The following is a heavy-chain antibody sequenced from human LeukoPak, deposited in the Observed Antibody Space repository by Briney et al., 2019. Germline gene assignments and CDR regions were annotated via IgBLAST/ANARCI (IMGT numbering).Heavy chain of an antibody. V-gene: IGHV3-30-3*01. J-gene: IGHJ4*02. CDR3: ARDTNRLYRFLEWLFDY. D-gene: IGHD3-3*01. Sequence: GGSLRLSCAASGFTFSSYAMHWVRQAPGKGLEWVAVISYDGSNKYYADSVKGRFTISRDNSKNTLYLQMNSLRAEDTAVYYCARDTNRLYRFLEWLFDYWGQGTLVTVSS. CDR1: GFTFSSYA. CDR2: ISYDGSNK.